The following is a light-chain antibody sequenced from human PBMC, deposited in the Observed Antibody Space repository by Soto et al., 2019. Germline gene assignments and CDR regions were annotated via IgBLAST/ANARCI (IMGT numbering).Light chain of an antibody. V-gene: IGLV2-14*01. CDR3: SSYASSSLYV. J-gene: IGLJ1*01. CDR1: SSDVGGYDY. CDR2: DVS. Sequence: QSALTQPASVSGSPGQSITISCTGTSSDVGGYDYVSWYQQHPGKAPKLMIYDVSDRPSGVSSRFSGSKSGSTASLTISGLQAEDEADYYCSSYASSSLYVFGTGTKLTVL.